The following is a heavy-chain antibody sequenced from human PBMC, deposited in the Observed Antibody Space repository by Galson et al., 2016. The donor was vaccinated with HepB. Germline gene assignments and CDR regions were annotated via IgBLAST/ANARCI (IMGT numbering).Heavy chain of an antibody. Sequence: ETLSLTCAVSGGSFGSSGLWTWVRQSPGKGLQWIGEVSPSGNTNYDSSLKSRVTMSVDKSTEQVFLTVSAVTAADTGVYYCARDESGDYRLDYWGRGTLVTVSS. V-gene: IGHV4-4*02. CDR3: ARDESGDYRLDY. CDR2: VSPSGNT. D-gene: IGHD4-17*01. J-gene: IGHJ4*02. CDR1: GGSFGSSGL.